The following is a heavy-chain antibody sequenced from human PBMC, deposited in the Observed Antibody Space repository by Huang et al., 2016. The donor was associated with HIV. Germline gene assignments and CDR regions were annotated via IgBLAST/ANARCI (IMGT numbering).Heavy chain of an antibody. Sequence: QVHLVESGGGVVQPGGSLRLSCAAFGFKVSGFGMHWVRPAPGKGLEGVAVIAYDGRSQFYTDSVKGRVTISRDNSDNTLSLQMKGLRPDDTAVYYCAKESRWFSDFDHWGQGVLVSVSS. CDR2: IAYDGRSQ. D-gene: IGHD2-15*01. CDR1: GFKVSGFG. V-gene: IGHV3-30*18. CDR3: AKESRWFSDFDH. J-gene: IGHJ4*02.